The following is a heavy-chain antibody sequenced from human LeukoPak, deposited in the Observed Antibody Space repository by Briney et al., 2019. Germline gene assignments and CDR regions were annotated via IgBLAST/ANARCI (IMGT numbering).Heavy chain of an antibody. V-gene: IGHV1-8*03. J-gene: IGHJ4*02. Sequence: ASVKVSCKASGYTFTSYDINWVRQATGQGLEWMGWMNPNSGNTGYAQKFQGRVTITRNTSISTAYMELSSLRSDDTAVYYCATGIPPQWELHYWGQGTLVTVSS. D-gene: IGHD1-26*01. CDR1: GYTFTSYD. CDR2: MNPNSGNT. CDR3: ATGIPPQWELHY.